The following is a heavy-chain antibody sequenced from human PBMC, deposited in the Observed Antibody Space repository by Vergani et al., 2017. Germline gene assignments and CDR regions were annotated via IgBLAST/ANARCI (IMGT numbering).Heavy chain of an antibody. CDR3: AKSTSRLPAAGTEFDH. J-gene: IGHJ4*02. CDR2: ISGDSGET. Sequence: EVQLLESGGEVVKPGGSLRVSCAASGFTFSNYAMSWVRQTPGKGLEWVSVISGDSGETEYGDSVKGRFVISRDNPKNMIYLEMKSLRGEDTAVYFCAKSTSRLPAAGTEFDHWGQGTRVTVSS. V-gene: IGHV3-23*01. D-gene: IGHD6-13*01. CDR1: GFTFSNYA.